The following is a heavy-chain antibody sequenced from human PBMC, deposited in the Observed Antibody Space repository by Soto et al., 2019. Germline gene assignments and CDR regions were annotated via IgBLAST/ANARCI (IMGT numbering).Heavy chain of an antibody. J-gene: IGHJ4*02. CDR3: AKSWQLVSMNYFVY. D-gene: IGHD6-6*01. Sequence: QVQLVESGGGVGQPGRSLRLSCAASGFTFSSYGMHWVRQAPGKGLEWVAVISYDGSNKYYADSVKGRFTISRDNSKNTLYLQMNSVRAEDTAVYYCAKSWQLVSMNYFVYWGQGTLVTVSS. CDR1: GFTFSSYG. CDR2: ISYDGSNK. V-gene: IGHV3-30*18.